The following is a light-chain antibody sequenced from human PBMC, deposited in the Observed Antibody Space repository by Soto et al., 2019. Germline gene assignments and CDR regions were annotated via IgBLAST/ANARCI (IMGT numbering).Light chain of an antibody. Sequence: EIVLKQSPGTLSLSPGERATLSCRASQRVSSSYLAWYQQKPGQAPRLLIYGASTRATGIPDRFSGSGSGTDFTLTISRLEPEDFVVYFCQRYGSSPPFTFGQGTKVEI. CDR3: QRYGSSPPFT. V-gene: IGKV3-20*01. CDR1: QRVSSSY. J-gene: IGKJ2*01. CDR2: GAS.